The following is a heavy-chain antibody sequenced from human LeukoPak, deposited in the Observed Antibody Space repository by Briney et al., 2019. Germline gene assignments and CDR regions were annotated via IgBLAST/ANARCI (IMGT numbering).Heavy chain of an antibody. V-gene: IGHV4-59*01. CDR1: GGSISPYY. D-gene: IGHD2-8*02. CDR2: IYYIGNT. Sequence: SETLSLTCTVSGGSISPYYWSWIRQPPGKGLEWIGYIYYIGNTNYNPSLKSRVTISVDTSKNQFSLKLSSVTAADTAVYYCARDGWHHTVYWWMDVWGQGTTVTVSS. CDR3: ARDGWHHTVYWWMDV. J-gene: IGHJ6*02.